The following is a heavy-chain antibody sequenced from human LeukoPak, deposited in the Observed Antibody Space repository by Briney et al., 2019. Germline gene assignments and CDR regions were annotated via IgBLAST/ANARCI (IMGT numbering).Heavy chain of an antibody. Sequence: SETLSLTCTVSGGSINTYFWSWIRQPPGKGLEWIGYIYYSGSTNYNPSLKSRVTISVDTSKNQFSLKLSSVTAADTAVYYCAKTMVRGVPRPHFDYWGQGTLVTVSS. D-gene: IGHD3-10*01. CDR3: AKTMVRGVPRPHFDY. V-gene: IGHV4-59*08. J-gene: IGHJ4*02. CDR1: GGSINTYF. CDR2: IYYSGST.